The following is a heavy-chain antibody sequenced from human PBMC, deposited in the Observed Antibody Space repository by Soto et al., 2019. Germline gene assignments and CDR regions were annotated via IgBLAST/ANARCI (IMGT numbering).Heavy chain of an antibody. J-gene: IGHJ4*02. CDR2: ISSGSSDT. V-gene: IGHV3-21*01. Sequence: PGGYLRLSCEASGFTFSRVSMNWVRKVPGKGLEWVGSISSGSSDTLYAYSVKGRFIISVDNAHNGLFLEMNTLRPEDTVMYYYQGAPXWGPGAPVT. CDR1: GFTFSRVS. CDR3: QGAPX. D-gene: IGHD2-2*01.